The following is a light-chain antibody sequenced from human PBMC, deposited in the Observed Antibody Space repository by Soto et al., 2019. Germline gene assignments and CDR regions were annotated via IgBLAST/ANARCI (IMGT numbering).Light chain of an antibody. CDR1: SSNIGAGFD. CDR3: QSYDTSLSGPL. V-gene: IGLV1-40*01. J-gene: IGLJ2*01. Sequence: QSVLTQPPSVSGAPGQRVTISCTGSSSNIGAGFDVHWYRQLPGTSPKLLIFGNSNRPSGVPDRFSGARSGTSASLAITGLQAEDEADYYCQSYDTSLSGPLFGGGTKLTVL. CDR2: GNS.